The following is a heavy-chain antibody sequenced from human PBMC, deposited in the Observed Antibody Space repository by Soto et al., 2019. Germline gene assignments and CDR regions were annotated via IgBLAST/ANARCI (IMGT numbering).Heavy chain of an antibody. J-gene: IGHJ5*02. Sequence: SETLSLTCTVSGGSISSSSYYWGWIRQPPGKGLEWIGSIYYSGSTYYNPSLKSRVTISVDTSKNQFSLKLSSVTAADTAVYYCARLGYCSGGSCYPSWFDPWGQGTLVTVSS. CDR3: ARLGYCSGGSCYPSWFDP. D-gene: IGHD2-15*01. CDR2: IYYSGST. V-gene: IGHV4-39*01. CDR1: GGSISSSSYY.